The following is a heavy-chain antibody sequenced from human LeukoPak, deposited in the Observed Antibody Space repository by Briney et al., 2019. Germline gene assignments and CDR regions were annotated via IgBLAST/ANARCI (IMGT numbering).Heavy chain of an antibody. CDR2: IYYSGST. Sequence: SETLSLTCTVSGGSISSSSYYWGWIRQPPGKGLEWIGYIYYSGSTNYNPSLKSRVTISVDTSKNQFSLKLSSVTAADTAVYYCARSIAVAGTVGSGLDYWGQGTLVTVSS. CDR3: ARSIAVAGTVGSGLDY. CDR1: GGSISSSSYY. J-gene: IGHJ4*02. D-gene: IGHD6-19*01. V-gene: IGHV4-61*05.